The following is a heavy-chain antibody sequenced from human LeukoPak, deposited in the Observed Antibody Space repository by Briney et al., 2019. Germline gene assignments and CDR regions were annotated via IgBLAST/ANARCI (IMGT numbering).Heavy chain of an antibody. V-gene: IGHV3-66*01. D-gene: IGHD2/OR15-2a*01. CDR1: GSTVINSY. CDR2: IYSGGTT. Sequence: GGSLRLSCAASGSTVINSYMSWFRQAPGGGLEWVSVIYSGGTTYYADSVKGRFTISRDNSKNTLSLQMNSLRAEDTAVYYCARGMAFFYRDWGQGTLVTVSS. CDR3: ARGMAFFYRD. J-gene: IGHJ4*02.